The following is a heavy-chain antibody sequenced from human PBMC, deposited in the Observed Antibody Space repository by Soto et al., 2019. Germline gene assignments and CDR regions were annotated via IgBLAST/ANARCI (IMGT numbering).Heavy chain of an antibody. V-gene: IGHV1-18*01. CDR1: GYTFTTYG. Sequence: QVQLVQSGAEVKKPGASVKVSCKASGYTFTTYGISWVRQAPGQGLEWMGWISGNNGNTNYAQNLQGRVTMTADTSTSTAYRELRSLRSDDTAVYYCARGSRSSGWVGTGDYWGQGTLVTVSS. J-gene: IGHJ4*02. CDR3: ARGSRSSGWVGTGDY. D-gene: IGHD6-19*01. CDR2: ISGNNGNT.